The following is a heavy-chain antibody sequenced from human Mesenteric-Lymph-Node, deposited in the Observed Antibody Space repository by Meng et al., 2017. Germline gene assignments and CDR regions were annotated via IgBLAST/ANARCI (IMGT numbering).Heavy chain of an antibody. CDR2: ISSSSTI. Sequence: GESLKISCAASGFTFSDYYMNWVRQAPGKGLEWVSSISSSSTIYYADSVKGRFTISRDNAKNSLYLQMNSLRAEDTAVYYCARVSYYDSSGYLTSEFDYWGQGTLVTVSS. V-gene: IGHV3-69-1*01. CDR3: ARVSYYDSSGYLTSEFDY. J-gene: IGHJ4*02. D-gene: IGHD3-22*01. CDR1: GFTFSDYY.